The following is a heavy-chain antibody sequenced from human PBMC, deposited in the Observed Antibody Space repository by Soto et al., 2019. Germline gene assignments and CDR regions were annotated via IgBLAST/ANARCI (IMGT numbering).Heavy chain of an antibody. D-gene: IGHD1-26*01. CDR2: VFYTGNT. V-gene: IGHV4-59*02. CDR3: ARSYSGTFYGYDI. CDR1: GGSVSSFH. Sequence: PSETLSLTCTVSGGSVSSFHWSWIRQSPGKGLEWIGYVFYTGNTKYSPALKRRVTISVDTSKKQFSLKLSSVSAADTGLYYCARSYSGTFYGYDIWGQGILVTVSS. J-gene: IGHJ4*02.